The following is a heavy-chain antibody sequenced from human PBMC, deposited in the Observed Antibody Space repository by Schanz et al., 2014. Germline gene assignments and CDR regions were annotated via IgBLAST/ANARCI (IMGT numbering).Heavy chain of an antibody. Sequence: VQLLESGGGFVQPGGSLRLSCVASGVTFSDYYMTWIRQAPGKGLEWVSDISDSGDSTHYADSVKGRFTTSRDNGKKSMYLQMNSLRAEDTAVYYCARLDSSSWYPRYWGQGTLVTVSS. V-gene: IGHV3-11*03. D-gene: IGHD6-13*01. J-gene: IGHJ4*02. CDR2: ISDSGDST. CDR3: ARLDSSSWYPRY. CDR1: GVTFSDYY.